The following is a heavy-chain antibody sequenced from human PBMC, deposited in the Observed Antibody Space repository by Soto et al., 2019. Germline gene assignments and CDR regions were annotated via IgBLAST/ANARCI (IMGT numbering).Heavy chain of an antibody. CDR3: ARGFRGFDP. Sequence: PSQTHSLTCAICGDRVSSNSAVWNWIRQSPSRGLEWLGRTYYRSKWYNDYAVSVKSRITINPDTSKNQFSLQLNSMTPEDTAVYYCARGFRGFDPWGQGTLVTVSS. D-gene: IGHD3-10*01. CDR2: TYYRSKWYN. CDR1: GDRVSSNSAV. V-gene: IGHV6-1*01. J-gene: IGHJ5*02.